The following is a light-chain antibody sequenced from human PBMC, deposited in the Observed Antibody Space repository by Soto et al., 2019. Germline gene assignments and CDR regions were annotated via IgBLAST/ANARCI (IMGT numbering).Light chain of an antibody. CDR2: EVT. Sequence: QSALTQPPSASGSPGQSVTISCTGTSSDVGGYNYVSWYQQHPGKAPKLMIYEVTKRPSGVPDRFSGSKSGNTASLTVSGLQAGDEGDYYCQSYDSSLSAYVVFGGGTKLTVL. CDR1: SSDVGGYNY. J-gene: IGLJ2*01. V-gene: IGLV2-8*01. CDR3: QSYDSSLSAYVV.